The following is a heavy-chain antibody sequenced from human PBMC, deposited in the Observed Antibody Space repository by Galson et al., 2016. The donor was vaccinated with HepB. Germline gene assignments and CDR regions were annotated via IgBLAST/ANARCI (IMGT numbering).Heavy chain of an antibody. CDR3: AIDPAIMFRGVWFDP. Sequence: SVKVSCKVFGYTLTELSMYWVRQAPGKGLEWMGNFDPEDGEIIYAQKFQGRVTMTEDTSTDTAYMEVNSLRSEDTAVYYCAIDPAIMFRGVWFDPWGQGTLVTVSS. CDR1: GYTLTELS. D-gene: IGHD3-16*01. V-gene: IGHV1-24*01. J-gene: IGHJ5*02. CDR2: FDPEDGEI.